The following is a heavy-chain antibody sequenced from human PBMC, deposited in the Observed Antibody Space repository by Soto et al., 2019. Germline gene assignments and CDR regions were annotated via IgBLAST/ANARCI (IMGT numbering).Heavy chain of an antibody. CDR1: GFTFSSYG. J-gene: IGHJ4*02. V-gene: IGHV3-30*18. Sequence: QVQLVESGGGVVQPGRSLRLSCAASGFTFSSYGMHWVRQAPGKGLEWVAVISYDGSNKYYADSVKGRFTISRDNSKNTLYLQMNSPRAEDTAMYYCAKVLGGSGSGGLVRGGQGTLVTVSS. D-gene: IGHD3-10*01. CDR3: AKVLGGSGSGGLVR. CDR2: ISYDGSNK.